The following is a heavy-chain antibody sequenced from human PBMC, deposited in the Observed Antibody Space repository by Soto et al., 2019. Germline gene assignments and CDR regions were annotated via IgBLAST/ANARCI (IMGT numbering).Heavy chain of an antibody. V-gene: IGHV4-39*01. D-gene: IGHD1-26*01. CDR1: GCSITSSGYY. Sequence: SETLSRTCTVSGCSITSSGYYWVWIRQPPGKGLEWISSIYYTGRTYYNPSLKSRVTISVDTSKNQFSLKLSSVTVADTALYYCARHIGPYSGELTYWGQGTLVTVSS. CDR2: IYYTGRT. CDR3: ARHIGPYSGELTY. J-gene: IGHJ4*02.